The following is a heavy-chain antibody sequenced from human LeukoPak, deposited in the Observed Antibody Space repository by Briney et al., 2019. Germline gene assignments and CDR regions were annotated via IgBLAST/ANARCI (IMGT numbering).Heavy chain of an antibody. CDR3: ARGGEDYDFWSGYLTYFDY. CDR2: IKQDGSEK. CDR1: GFTFSSYW. D-gene: IGHD3-3*01. J-gene: IGHJ4*02. V-gene: IGHV3-7*01. Sequence: GGSLRLSCAASGFTFSSYWMSWVRQAPGKGLEWVANIKQDGSEKYYVDSVKGRFTISRDNAKSSLYLQMNSLRAEDTAVYYCARGGEDYDFWSGYLTYFDYWGQGTLVTVSS.